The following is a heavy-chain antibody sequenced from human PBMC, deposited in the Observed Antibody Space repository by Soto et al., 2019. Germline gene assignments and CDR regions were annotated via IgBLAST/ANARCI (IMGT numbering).Heavy chain of an antibody. Sequence: EVQLVESGGGLVQPGGSLRLSCAASGFTFITYTMSWVRQAPGSGLEWVSYISTSGTTIYYANSVKGRFAISRDNAKDSLYLQMNSLRDEDTAVYYCARYNWNYRAPDYWGQGTLVTVSS. V-gene: IGHV3-48*02. CDR2: ISTSGTTI. J-gene: IGHJ4*02. CDR1: GFTFITYT. D-gene: IGHD1-7*01. CDR3: ARYNWNYRAPDY.